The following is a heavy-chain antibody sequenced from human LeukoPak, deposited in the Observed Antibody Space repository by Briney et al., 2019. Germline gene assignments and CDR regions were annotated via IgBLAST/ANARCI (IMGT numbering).Heavy chain of an antibody. Sequence: PGGSLRLSCAASGFTFSSYWMSWVRQAPGKGLEWVANIKQDGSEKYYVDSVKGRFTISRDNAKNSLYLQMNSLRAEDTAVYYCARGGSSTSCCRWFDPWGQGTLVTVSS. CDR1: GFTFSSYW. D-gene: IGHD2-2*01. CDR2: IKQDGSEK. V-gene: IGHV3-7*01. CDR3: ARGGSSTSCCRWFDP. J-gene: IGHJ5*02.